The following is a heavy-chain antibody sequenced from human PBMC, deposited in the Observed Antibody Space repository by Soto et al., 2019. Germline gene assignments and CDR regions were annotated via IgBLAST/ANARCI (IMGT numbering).Heavy chain of an antibody. J-gene: IGHJ4*02. CDR2: IIPMLGMS. D-gene: IGHD3-10*01. V-gene: IGHV1-69*02. CDR1: GDTFDSYT. CDR3: ARSYGSGRRAFDY. Sequence: QVHLVQSGAEVKKPGSSVKVSCKASGDTFDSYTINWVRQAPGQRLEWMGRIIPMLGMSNYALKFQGRVTSTADKHTTTVYMHLSSLRSDDTAVYYCARSYGSGRRAFDYWGQGTLVTVSS.